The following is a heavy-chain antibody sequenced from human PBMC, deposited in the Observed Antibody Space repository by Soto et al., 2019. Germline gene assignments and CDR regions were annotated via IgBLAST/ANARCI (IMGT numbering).Heavy chain of an antibody. CDR1: GFTVSSNY. D-gene: IGHD5-18*01. Sequence: PVGSLRLSCAASGFTVSSNYMSWVRQAPGKGLEWVSVIYSGGSTYYADSVKGRFTISRDNSKNTLYLQMNSLRAEDTAVYYCARDRLVSDTAMVTDSYYYGMDVWGQGTTVTVSS. J-gene: IGHJ6*02. CDR3: ARDRLVSDTAMVTDSYYYGMDV. CDR2: IYSGGST. V-gene: IGHV3-53*01.